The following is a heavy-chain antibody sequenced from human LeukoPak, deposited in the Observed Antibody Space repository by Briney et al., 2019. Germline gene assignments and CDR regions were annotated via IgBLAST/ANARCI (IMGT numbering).Heavy chain of an antibody. CDR3: ASGPWELDY. CDR1: GGSSSRND. V-gene: IGHV4-4*08. CDR2: MSASGST. Sequence: SETLSLTCTVSGGSSSRNDWGWIRQPPGKGLEWIGIMSASGSTSYSPSLESRVTISLDTSKNQFSLKLNSVTVADTAVYYCASGPWELDYWGQGILVTVSS. D-gene: IGHD1-26*01. J-gene: IGHJ4*02.